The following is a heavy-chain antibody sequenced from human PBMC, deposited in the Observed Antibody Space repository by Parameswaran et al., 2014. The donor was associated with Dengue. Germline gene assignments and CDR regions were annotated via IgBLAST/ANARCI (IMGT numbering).Heavy chain of an antibody. V-gene: IGHV3-7*01. D-gene: IGHD3-10*01. J-gene: IGHJ4*02. CDR3: ARVLGFGEFYFDY. CDR2: IKQDGSEK. Sequence: VRQAPGKGLEWVANIKQDGSEKYYVDSVKGRFTISRDNAKNSLYLQMNSLRAEDTAVYYCARVLGFGEFYFDYWGQGTLVTVSS.